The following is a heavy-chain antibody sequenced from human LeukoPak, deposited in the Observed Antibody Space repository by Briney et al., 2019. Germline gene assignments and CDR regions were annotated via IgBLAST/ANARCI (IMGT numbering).Heavy chain of an antibody. V-gene: IGHV1-2*06. CDR1: GYTFTAYY. CDR3: ARGELLGGSGWYPNYYYYMDV. CDR2: INPKNGDT. D-gene: IGHD6-19*01. J-gene: IGHJ6*03. Sequence: GASVKVSCKASGYTFTAYYIHWVRQAPGQGLEWMGRINPKNGDTNYAQKFQGRVTMTRDTSISTAYMELSRLRSDDTAVYYCARGELLGGSGWYPNYYYYMDVWGKGTTVTISS.